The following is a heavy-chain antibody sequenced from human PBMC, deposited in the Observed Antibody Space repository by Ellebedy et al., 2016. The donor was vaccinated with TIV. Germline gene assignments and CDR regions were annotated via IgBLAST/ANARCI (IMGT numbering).Heavy chain of an antibody. J-gene: IGHJ6*02. Sequence: SETLSLTCAVYGGSFSGYYWSWIRQPPGKGLEWIGEINHSGSTNYNPSLKSRVTVSVDTSKNQFSLKLSPVTAADTAVYYCARYSRAIGCGMDVWGQGTTVTVSS. V-gene: IGHV4-34*01. CDR2: INHSGST. CDR3: ARYSRAIGCGMDV. D-gene: IGHD6-13*01. CDR1: GGSFSGYY.